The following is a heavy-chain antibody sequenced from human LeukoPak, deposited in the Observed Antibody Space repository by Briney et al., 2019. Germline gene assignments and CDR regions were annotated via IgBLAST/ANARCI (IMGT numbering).Heavy chain of an antibody. Sequence: GASVKVSCKASGYTFTSYDINWVRQATGQGLEWMGWMNPNNGNTGYAQKFQGRDTMTRNTSISTAYMELSSLRSEDTAVYYCATGLEGDYSGYDLGGDYWGQGTLVTVSS. CDR3: ATGLEGDYSGYDLGGDY. J-gene: IGHJ4*02. D-gene: IGHD5-12*01. CDR2: MNPNNGNT. CDR1: GYTFTSYD. V-gene: IGHV1-8*01.